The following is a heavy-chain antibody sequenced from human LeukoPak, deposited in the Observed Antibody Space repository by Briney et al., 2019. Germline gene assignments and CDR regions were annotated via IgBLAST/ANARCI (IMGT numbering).Heavy chain of an antibody. V-gene: IGHV4-4*09. CDR1: GVSISSHY. Sequence: SETLSLTCTVSGVSISSHYCSWIRQPPGKGLEWIGYISTSGSTDYSPSLKSRVTISVDRSKNQCSLNLSSVTAADTAVYYCAGHDEGSGWYRSYIDLWGRGTLVIVSS. CDR3: AGHDEGSGWYRSYIDL. CDR2: ISTSGST. J-gene: IGHJ2*01. D-gene: IGHD6-19*01.